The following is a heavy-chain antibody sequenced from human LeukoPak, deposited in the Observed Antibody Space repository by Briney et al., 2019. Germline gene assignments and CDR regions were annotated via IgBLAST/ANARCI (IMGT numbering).Heavy chain of an antibody. J-gene: IGHJ6*03. D-gene: IGHD3-3*01. V-gene: IGHV4-38-2*01. CDR2: IYHSGST. CDR3: ARGLWSGYYASYYYYYMDV. Sequence: SETLSLTCAVSGYSISSGYYWGWIRQPPGKGLEWIGSIYHSGSTNYNPSLKSRATISVDTPKNQFSLKLSSVTAAGTAVYYCARGLWSGYYASYYYYYMDVWGKGTTVTVSS. CDR1: GYSISSGYY.